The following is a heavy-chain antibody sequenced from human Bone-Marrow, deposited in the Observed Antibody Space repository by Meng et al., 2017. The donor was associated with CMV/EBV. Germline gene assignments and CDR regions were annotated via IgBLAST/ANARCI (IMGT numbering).Heavy chain of an antibody. CDR3: ARALRLDIVVVPAALNWFDP. D-gene: IGHD2-2*03. V-gene: IGHV3-30*02. CDR1: GFTFSSYG. J-gene: IGHJ5*02. CDR2: IRYDGSNK. Sequence: GESLKISCAASGFTFSSYGMHWVRQAPGKGLEWVAFIRYDGSNKYYADSVKGRFTISRDNSKNTLYLQMNSLRAEDTAVYYCARALRLDIVVVPAALNWFDPWGQATLVTVSS.